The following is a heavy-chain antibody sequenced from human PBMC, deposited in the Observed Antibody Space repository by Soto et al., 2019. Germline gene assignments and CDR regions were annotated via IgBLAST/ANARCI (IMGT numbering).Heavy chain of an antibody. J-gene: IGHJ4*02. CDR1: GYTLTELS. Sequence: ASVKVSCKVSGYTLTELSMHWVRQAPGKGLEWMGGFDPEDGETIYAQKFQGRVTMTEDTSTDTAYMELSSLRSEDTAVYYCATDRGAAAGTFGISRPTDHFDYWGQGTLVTV. D-gene: IGHD6-13*01. CDR2: FDPEDGET. CDR3: ATDRGAAAGTFGISRPTDHFDY. V-gene: IGHV1-24*01.